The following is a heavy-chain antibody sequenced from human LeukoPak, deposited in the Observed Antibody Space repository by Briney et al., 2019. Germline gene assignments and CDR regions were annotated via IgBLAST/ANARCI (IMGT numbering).Heavy chain of an antibody. CDR3: AKANEGNYYDSSGYYSLGY. D-gene: IGHD3-22*01. Sequence: GRSLRLSCAASGFTFSSYGMHWVRQAPGKGLEWVSVIYSGGSTYYADSVKGRFTISRDNSKNTLYLQMNSLRAEDTAVYYCAKANEGNYYDSSGYYSLGYWGQGTLVTVSS. J-gene: IGHJ4*02. CDR1: GFTFSSYG. CDR2: IYSGGST. V-gene: IGHV3-53*01.